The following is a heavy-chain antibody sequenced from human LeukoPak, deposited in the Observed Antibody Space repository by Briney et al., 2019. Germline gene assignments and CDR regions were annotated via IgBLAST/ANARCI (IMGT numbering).Heavy chain of an antibody. CDR3: GYGGNSVDY. V-gene: IGHV1-18*01. J-gene: IGHJ4*02. D-gene: IGHD4-23*01. CDR2: IGAYNGNT. CDR1: GYTFTSYG. Sequence: GASVNVSCKASGYTFTSYGISWVRQAPGQGLEWMGWIGAYNGNTNYAQKLQGRVTMTTDTSTSTAYMELRSLRSDETAVYSCGYGGNSVDYWGQGTLVTVSS.